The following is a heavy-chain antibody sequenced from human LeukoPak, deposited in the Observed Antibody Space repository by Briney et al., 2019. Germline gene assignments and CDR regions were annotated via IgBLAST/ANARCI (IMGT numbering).Heavy chain of an antibody. D-gene: IGHD3-3*01. V-gene: IGHV3-23*01. CDR2: ISGSGGST. Sequence: PGGSLRLSCAASGFTVSSNYMSWVRQAPGKGLEWVSAISGSGGSTYYADSVKGRFTISRDNSKNTLYLQMNSLRAEDTAVYYCAKGYYDFWSGYSYYFDYWGQGTLVTVSS. J-gene: IGHJ4*02. CDR3: AKGYYDFWSGYSYYFDY. CDR1: GFTVSSNY.